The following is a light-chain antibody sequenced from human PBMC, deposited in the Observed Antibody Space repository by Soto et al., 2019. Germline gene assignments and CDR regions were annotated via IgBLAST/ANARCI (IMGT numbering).Light chain of an antibody. Sequence: QTVVTQEPSFSVSPGRTVTLTCGLSSGSVSTSYYPSWYQQTPGQAPRTLTYSTNTRSSGVPDRFSGSILGNKAALTITGAQADDESDYYCVLYMGSGIWVFGGGTKLTVL. CDR1: SGSVSTSYY. CDR3: VLYMGSGIWV. J-gene: IGLJ3*02. CDR2: STN. V-gene: IGLV8-61*01.